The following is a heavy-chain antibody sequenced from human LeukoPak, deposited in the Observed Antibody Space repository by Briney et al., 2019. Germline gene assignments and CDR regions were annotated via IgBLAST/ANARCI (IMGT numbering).Heavy chain of an antibody. CDR2: IYYSGST. D-gene: IGHD2-8*02. V-gene: IGHV4-59*01. CDR1: GGSISSYY. CDR3: ARLVGNKLDAFDI. J-gene: IGHJ3*02. Sequence: SETLSLTCTVSGGSISSYYWSWIRQPPGKGLEWIGYIYYSGSTNYNPSLKSRVTISVDTSKNQFSLKLSSVTAADTAVYYCARLVGNKLDAFDIWGQGTMVTVSS.